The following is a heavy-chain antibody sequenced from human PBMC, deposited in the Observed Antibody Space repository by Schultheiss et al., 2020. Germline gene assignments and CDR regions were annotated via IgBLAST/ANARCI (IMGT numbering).Heavy chain of an antibody. CDR2: ISSSSSYI. CDR3: ASESYSSSWLGFDAFDI. D-gene: IGHD6-13*01. V-gene: IGHV3-21*01. CDR1: GFTFSSYG. Sequence: GSLRLSCAASGFTFSSYGMHWVRQAPGKGLEWVSSISSSSSYIYYADSVKGRFTISRDNAKNSLYLQMNSLRAEDTAVYYCASESYSSSWLGFDAFDIWGQGTMVTVSS. J-gene: IGHJ3*02.